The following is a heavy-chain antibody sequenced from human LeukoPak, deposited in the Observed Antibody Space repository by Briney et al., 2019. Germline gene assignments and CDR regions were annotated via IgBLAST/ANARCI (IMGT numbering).Heavy chain of an antibody. CDR3: TRDETGIDY. Sequence: GGSLRLSCAASGFIFDDFGMTWVRHAPGKGLEWVSSINLNGDITPYADSVKGRFTISRDNAKNALYLQMNSLRPEDTALYFCTRDETGIDYWGQGTLVTVSS. D-gene: IGHD1-1*01. CDR2: INLNGDIT. J-gene: IGHJ4*02. CDR1: GFIFDDFG. V-gene: IGHV3-20*04.